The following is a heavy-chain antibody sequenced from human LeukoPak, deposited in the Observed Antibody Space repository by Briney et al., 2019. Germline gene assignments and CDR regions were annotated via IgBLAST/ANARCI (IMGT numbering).Heavy chain of an antibody. V-gene: IGHV4-34*01. CDR1: GGSFSGYY. J-gene: IGHJ4*02. D-gene: IGHD3-9*01. CDR2: INHSGST. CDR3: ARGLQLRYFDY. Sequence: SETLSLTYAVYGGSFSGYYWSWIRQPPGKGLEWIGEINHSGSTNYNPSLKSRVTISVDTSKNQFSLKLSSVTAADTAVYYCARGLQLRYFDYWGQGTLVTVSS.